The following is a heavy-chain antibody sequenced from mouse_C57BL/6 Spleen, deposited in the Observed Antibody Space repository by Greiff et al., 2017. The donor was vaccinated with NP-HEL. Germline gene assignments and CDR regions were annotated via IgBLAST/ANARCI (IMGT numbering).Heavy chain of an antibody. V-gene: IGHV1-69*01. Sequence: VQLQQPGAELVMPGASVKLSCKASGYTFTSYWMHWVKQRPGQGLEWIGEIDPSDSYTNYNQKFKGKSTLTVDKSSSTAYMQLSRLTSEDSAVYYCARFYDGYYEGAWFAYWGQGTLVTVSA. J-gene: IGHJ3*01. CDR3: ARFYDGYYEGAWFAY. CDR1: GYTFTSYW. CDR2: IDPSDSYT. D-gene: IGHD2-3*01.